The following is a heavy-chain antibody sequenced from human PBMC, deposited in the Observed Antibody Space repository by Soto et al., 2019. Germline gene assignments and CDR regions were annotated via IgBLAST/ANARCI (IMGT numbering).Heavy chain of an antibody. CDR1: GGTFSSYA. V-gene: IGHV1-69*06. CDR2: MVPIFGTA. J-gene: IGHJ3*02. CDR3: ARSESNWNDPFDI. D-gene: IGHD1-20*01. Sequence: GASVKVSCKASGGTFSSYAISWVRQAPGEWLEWMGGMVPIFGTANYAQKFQGRVTITADKSTSTAYMELSSLRSEDTAVYYCARSESNWNDPFDIWGQATMVTVSS.